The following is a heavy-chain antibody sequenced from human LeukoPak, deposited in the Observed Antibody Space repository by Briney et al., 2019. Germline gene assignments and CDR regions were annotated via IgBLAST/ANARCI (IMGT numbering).Heavy chain of an antibody. CDR2: IWYDRSSQ. D-gene: IGHD2-21*01. CDR1: GFTFSSYG. Sequence: GGSLRLSCAASGFTFSSYGMHWVRQAPGEGLEWVAVIWYDRSSQYYADSVKGRFTISRDTSKNTLYLQMNSLRAEDTAAYYCVRDRAAILDYWGQGTLVTVSS. V-gene: IGHV3-33*01. CDR3: VRDRAAILDY. J-gene: IGHJ4*02.